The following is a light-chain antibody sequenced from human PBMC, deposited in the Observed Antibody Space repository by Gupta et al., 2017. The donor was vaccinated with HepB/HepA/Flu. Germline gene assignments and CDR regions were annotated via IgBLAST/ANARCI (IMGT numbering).Light chain of an antibody. V-gene: IGKV1-5*03. CDR2: KAS. Sequence: DIQMTQSPSTLSASVGDRVTITCRACQSISSWLAWYQQKPGKAPKFLIYKASNLESGVPSRFSGSGSGIEFTLTISGLQPDDFAIYYCQQYLTFPLTFGGGTKVEIK. CDR3: QQYLTFPLT. J-gene: IGKJ4*01. CDR1: QSISSW.